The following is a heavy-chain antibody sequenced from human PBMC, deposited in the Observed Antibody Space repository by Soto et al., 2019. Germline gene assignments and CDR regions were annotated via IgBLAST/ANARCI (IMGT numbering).Heavy chain of an antibody. J-gene: IGHJ4*02. Sequence: GGSLRLSCAASGFTFSDYAMSWVRQAPGKGLEWVSGISGSGGSTYYADSVKGRFTISRDNSKNTVYLQMNSLRAEDTAVYYCAKGGLRYDSSGYRDNWGQGTLVTVSS. CDR2: ISGSGGST. V-gene: IGHV3-23*01. CDR3: AKGGLRYDSSGYRDN. CDR1: GFTFSDYA. D-gene: IGHD3-22*01.